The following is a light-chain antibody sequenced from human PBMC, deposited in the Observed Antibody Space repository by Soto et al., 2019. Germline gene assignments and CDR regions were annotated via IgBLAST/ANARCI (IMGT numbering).Light chain of an antibody. CDR3: QQIYRTPWT. CDR1: QSISSY. CDR2: AAS. V-gene: IGKV1-39*01. J-gene: IGKJ1*01. Sequence: DIQMTQSPSSLSASVGDRVTITCRASQSISSYLNWYQQKPGKAPKLLIYAASSLQSGVPSRFSGSGSGTDFTLTISSLQPEDFATYYCQQIYRTPWTLGPGTKVDIK.